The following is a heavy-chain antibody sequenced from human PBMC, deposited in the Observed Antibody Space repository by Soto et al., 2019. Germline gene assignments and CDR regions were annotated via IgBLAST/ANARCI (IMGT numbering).Heavy chain of an antibody. V-gene: IGHV4-31*03. J-gene: IGHJ5*02. CDR1: GGSISSGGYY. CDR3: ARSVDP. CDR2: IYYSGTT. Sequence: SETLSLTCTVSGGSISSGGYYWSWIRQHPGKGLEWIGYIYYSGTTYYNPSLRSRVTISVDTSKNQFSLRLTSVAAADTAVYYCARSVDPWGQGTLVTVSS.